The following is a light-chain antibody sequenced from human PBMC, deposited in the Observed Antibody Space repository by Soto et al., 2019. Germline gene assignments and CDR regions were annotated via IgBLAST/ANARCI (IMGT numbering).Light chain of an antibody. Sequence: EVVLTQSPGTLSLSPGERATLSCRASQSVAANYLAWYQQKPGQPPRLLIYGAFNRAAGIPARFSGSGSGTDFTLTISSLEPEDFAVYYCQQRSNWPPITFGQGTRLEIK. CDR2: GAF. J-gene: IGKJ5*01. CDR1: QSVAANY. V-gene: IGKV3-11*01. CDR3: QQRSNWPPIT.